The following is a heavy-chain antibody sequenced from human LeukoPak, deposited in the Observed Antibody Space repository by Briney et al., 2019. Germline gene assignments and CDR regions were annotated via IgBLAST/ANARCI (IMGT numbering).Heavy chain of an antibody. CDR1: GFIFSRYG. D-gene: IGHD2-15*01. CDR3: ARDLGSHFDF. J-gene: IGHJ4*02. V-gene: IGHV3-30*02. CDR2: IRFDGSNR. Sequence: GGSLRLSCTASGFIFSRYGMHWVRQAPGKGLEWVALIRFDGSNRYYADSVKGRFPISRDNAKNTLYLQMHSLRAEDTSVYYCARDLGSHFDFWGQGTLVTVSS.